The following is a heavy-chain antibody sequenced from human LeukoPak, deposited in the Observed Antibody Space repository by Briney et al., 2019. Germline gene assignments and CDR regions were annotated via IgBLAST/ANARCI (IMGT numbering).Heavy chain of an antibody. V-gene: IGHV4-4*02. J-gene: IGHJ6*02. CDR1: GGSISSSNW. CDR3: ARQGASSYYYYGMDV. D-gene: IGHD4/OR15-4a*01. CDR2: IYHSGST. Sequence: SGTLSLTCAVSGGSISSSNWWSWVRQPPGKGLEWIGEIYHSGSTNYNPSLKSRVTISVDTSKNQFSLKLSSVTAADTAVYYCARQGASSYYYYGMDVWGQGTTVTVSS.